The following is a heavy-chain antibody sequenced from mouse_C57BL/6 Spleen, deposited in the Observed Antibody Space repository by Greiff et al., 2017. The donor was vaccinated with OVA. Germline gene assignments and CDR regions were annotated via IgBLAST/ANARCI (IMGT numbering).Heavy chain of an antibody. V-gene: IGHV3-6*01. CDR2: ISYDGSN. Sequence: EVQRVESGPGLVKPSQSLSLTCSVTGYSITSGYYWNWIRQFPGNKLEWMGYISYDGSNNYNPSLKNRISITRDTSKNQFFLKLNSVTTEDTATYYCATGVVAPYFDYWGQGTTLTVSS. J-gene: IGHJ2*01. D-gene: IGHD1-1*01. CDR3: ATGVVAPYFDY. CDR1: GYSITSGYY.